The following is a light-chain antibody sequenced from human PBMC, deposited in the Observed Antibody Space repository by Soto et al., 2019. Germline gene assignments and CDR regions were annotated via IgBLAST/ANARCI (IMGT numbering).Light chain of an antibody. CDR1: SSDVGAYHS. V-gene: IGLV2-14*03. CDR3: SSFTDTGTVM. Sequence: QSVLTQPASVSGSPGQSFTIPCTGSSSDVGAYHSVSWYQQHPGKAPKLIIFDVSNRPSGVSNRFSGSKSGNTASRTISGLQAEDEADYYCSSFTDTGTVMFGGGTKLTVL. J-gene: IGLJ3*02. CDR2: DVS.